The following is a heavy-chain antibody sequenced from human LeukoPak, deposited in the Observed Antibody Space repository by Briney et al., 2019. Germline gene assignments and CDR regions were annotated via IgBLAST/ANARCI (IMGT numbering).Heavy chain of an antibody. CDR2: IIPIFGTA. J-gene: IGHJ1*01. CDR1: GYTFTSYA. D-gene: IGHD6-13*01. CDR3: APSRWYSSSWSDFQH. Sequence: GASVKVCCKASGYTFTSYAISWVRQAPGQGLEWMGRIIPIFGTANYAQKFQGRVTITTDESTSTAYMELSSLRSEDTAVYYCAPSRWYSSSWSDFQHWGQGTLVTVSS. V-gene: IGHV1-69*05.